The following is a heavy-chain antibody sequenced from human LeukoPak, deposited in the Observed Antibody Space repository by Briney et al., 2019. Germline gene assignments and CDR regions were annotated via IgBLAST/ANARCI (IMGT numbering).Heavy chain of an antibody. CDR1: GYTFTGYC. CDR3: ARALYDSSGFDY. Sequence: ASVKVPCKASGYTFTGYCMHWVRQAPGQGLEWMGWINPNSGGTNYAQKFQGRVTMTRDTSISTAYMELSRLRSDDTAVYYCARALYDSSGFDYWGQGTLVTVSS. D-gene: IGHD3-22*01. V-gene: IGHV1-2*02. J-gene: IGHJ4*02. CDR2: INPNSGGT.